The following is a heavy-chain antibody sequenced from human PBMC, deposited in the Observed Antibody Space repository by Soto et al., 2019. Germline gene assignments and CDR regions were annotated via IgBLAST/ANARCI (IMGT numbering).Heavy chain of an antibody. J-gene: IGHJ2*01. CDR3: AKNIVRGHWYFDL. CDR2: ISSDGSQK. CDR1: GIAFSGCG. V-gene: IGHV3-30*18. D-gene: IGHD3-10*01. Sequence: QVQLVESGGGVVQPGKSLRLSCAASGIAFSGCGMFWVRQTPSKGLEWVAAISSDGSQKYYADSVKGRFTISRDNSKNTLYVQMNGLTTEDTPVYYYAKNIVRGHWYFDLWGRGTLVTVSS.